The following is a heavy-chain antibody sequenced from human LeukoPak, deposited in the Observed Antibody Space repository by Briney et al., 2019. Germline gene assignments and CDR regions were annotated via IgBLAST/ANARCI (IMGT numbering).Heavy chain of an antibody. CDR2: ISYDGSNK. V-gene: IGHV3-30*18. CDR3: AKEGDY. J-gene: IGHJ4*02. CDR1: GFTFSSYG. Sequence: PGGSLRLSCAASGFTFSSYGMHWVRQAPGKGLEWVAVISYDGSNKYYADSVKGRFTISRDNSKNTLYLQMNSLRAEDTAVYYCAKEGDYWGQGTLVTVSS.